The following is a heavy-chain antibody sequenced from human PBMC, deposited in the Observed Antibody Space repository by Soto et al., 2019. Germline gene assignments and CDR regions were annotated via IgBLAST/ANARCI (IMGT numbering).Heavy chain of an antibody. CDR2: ISAYNGKT. D-gene: IGHD6-19*01. CDR3: ARDRLIAVTGRLHY. CDR1: GYPFTSYG. Sequence: QVQLVQSGAEVKKPGASVKVSCKTSGYPFTSYGINWVRQAPGQGPEWMGWISAYNGKTSYTQKFQGRVTMTTDTSTSTANMELRSRRSDDTAVYYCARDRLIAVTGRLHYWGQGTLVTVSS. V-gene: IGHV1-18*01. J-gene: IGHJ4*02.